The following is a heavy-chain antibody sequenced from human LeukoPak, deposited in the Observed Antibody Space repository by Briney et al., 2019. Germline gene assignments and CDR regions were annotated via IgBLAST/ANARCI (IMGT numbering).Heavy chain of an antibody. Sequence: PSETLSLTCAVSGGSISSNWWSWVRQAPGKGLEWVGRIKSKTDGGTTDYAAPVKGRFTISRDDSKNTLYLQMNSLKTEDTAVYYCTTAGYSRYAGGQGTLVTVSS. J-gene: IGHJ4*02. D-gene: IGHD6-13*01. CDR1: GGSISSNW. V-gene: IGHV3-15*01. CDR2: IKSKTDGGTT. CDR3: TTAGYSRYA.